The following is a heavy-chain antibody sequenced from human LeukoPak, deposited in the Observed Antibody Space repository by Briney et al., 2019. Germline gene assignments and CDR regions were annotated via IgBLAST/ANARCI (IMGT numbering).Heavy chain of an antibody. CDR3: AKIEGPNYYGASRSFDY. V-gene: IGHV3-30*02. D-gene: IGHD3-22*01. J-gene: IGHJ4*02. Sequence: PGGSLRLSCAASGFTFRSYGMHWVRQAPGKGLEWVAFIRFDGSNKYYADSVKGRFTISRDNSKNTLYLQMNSLRAEDTAVYYCAKIEGPNYYGASRSFDYWGQGTLVTVSS. CDR1: GFTFRSYG. CDR2: IRFDGSNK.